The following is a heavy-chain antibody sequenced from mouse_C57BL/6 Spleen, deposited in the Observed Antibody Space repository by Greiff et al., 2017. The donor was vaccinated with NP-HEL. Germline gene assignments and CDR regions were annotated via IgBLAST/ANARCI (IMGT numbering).Heavy chain of an antibody. D-gene: IGHD2-3*01. V-gene: IGHV5-4*03. CDR3: ARASYGYYAY. CDR1: GFTFSSYA. Sequence: EVKLMESGGGLVKPGGSLKLSCAASGFTFSSYAMSWVRQTPEKRLEWVATISDGGSYTYYPDNVKGRFTISRDNAKNNLYLQMSHLKSEDTAMYYCARASYGYYAYWGQGTLVTVSA. CDR2: ISDGGSYT. J-gene: IGHJ3*01.